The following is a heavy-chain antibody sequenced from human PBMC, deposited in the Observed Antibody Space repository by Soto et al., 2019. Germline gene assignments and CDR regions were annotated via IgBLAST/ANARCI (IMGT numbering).Heavy chain of an antibody. CDR1: GYSFTSYW. CDR3: ARDYYDSSGYLQGFDP. D-gene: IGHD3-22*01. Sequence: GESLKISCKGSGYSFTSYWIGWVRQMPGKGLEWMGIIYPGDSDTRYSPSFQGQVTISADKSISTAYLQWSSLKASDTAMYYCARDYYDSSGYLQGFDPPGQTTLVTVSS. CDR2: IYPGDSDT. V-gene: IGHV5-51*01. J-gene: IGHJ5*02.